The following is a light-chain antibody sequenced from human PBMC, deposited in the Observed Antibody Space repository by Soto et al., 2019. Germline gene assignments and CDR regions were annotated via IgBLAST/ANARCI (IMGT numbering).Light chain of an antibody. V-gene: IGKV3-11*01. CDR3: QQSSNWPRYT. J-gene: IGKJ2*01. Sequence: EIVLTQSPATLSLSPGERATLSCRASQSVSSYLAWYQQKPGQAPRLLIYDASNRATGIPARFSGSGSGTDFTLAIISLEPEDVAVYYIQQSSNWPRYTFGQGTKLEIK. CDR1: QSVSSY. CDR2: DAS.